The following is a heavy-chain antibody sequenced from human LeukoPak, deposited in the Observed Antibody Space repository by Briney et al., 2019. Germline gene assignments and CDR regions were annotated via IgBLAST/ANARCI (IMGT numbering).Heavy chain of an antibody. J-gene: IGHJ4*02. Sequence: PSETLSLTCTVSGGSISSYYWSWIRQPPGKGLEWIGYIYYSGSTNYNPSLKSRVTISVDTSKNQFSLKLSSVTAADTAVYHCARRSGYDGSDFDYWGQGTLVTVSS. CDR1: GGSISSYY. CDR3: ARRSGYDGSDFDY. CDR2: IYYSGST. D-gene: IGHD5-12*01. V-gene: IGHV4-59*01.